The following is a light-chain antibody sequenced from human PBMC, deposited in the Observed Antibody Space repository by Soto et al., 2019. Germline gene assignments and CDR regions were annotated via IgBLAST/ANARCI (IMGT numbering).Light chain of an antibody. CDR3: QKFNTAPLT. V-gene: IGKV1-27*01. CDR1: QDISVY. J-gene: IGKJ5*01. Sequence: DIPMTQSPSSLSASVGDRVTITCRASQDISVYLAWYQQKPGKVPKLLIYSESTLQSGVPSRFSGSGSGTHFTLTISILQPEDVATYYCQKFNTAPLTFGQGTRLEIK. CDR2: SES.